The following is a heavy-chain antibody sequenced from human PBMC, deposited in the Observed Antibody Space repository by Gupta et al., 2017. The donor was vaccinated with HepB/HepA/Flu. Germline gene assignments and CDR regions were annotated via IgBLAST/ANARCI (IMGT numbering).Heavy chain of an antibody. CDR3: ARPAIFSHLVGQNSYGLDV. CDR1: GASLNTSLYY. Sequence: QVHLQESGPGLVKPSETLSLTCIVSGASLNTSLYYWGWIRQPPGKGLEWIASSFYTGTTYYNPSLESRVSISIDTSKNRFSLRLASVTAADTALYFCARPAIFSHLVGQNSYGLDVWGQGITVTVSS. J-gene: IGHJ6*01. V-gene: IGHV4-39*02. D-gene: IGHD3-3*02. CDR2: SFYTGTT.